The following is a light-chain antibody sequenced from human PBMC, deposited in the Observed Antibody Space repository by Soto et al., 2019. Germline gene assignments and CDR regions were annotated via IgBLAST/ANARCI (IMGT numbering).Light chain of an antibody. J-gene: IGKJ1*01. CDR1: QSISSN. Sequence: EIVMTQSPATLSVSPGERATLSCRASQSISSNLAWYQQKPGQAPRLLIYGASTRASGIPARFSGSGSGTEFTLTISSLQSEDFAIYYCQQYKSFPWTFGQGTKVDIK. V-gene: IGKV3-15*01. CDR2: GAS. CDR3: QQYKSFPWT.